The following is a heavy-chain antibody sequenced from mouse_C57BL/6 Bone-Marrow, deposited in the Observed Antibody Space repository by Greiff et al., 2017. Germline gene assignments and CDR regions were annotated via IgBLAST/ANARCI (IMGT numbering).Heavy chain of an antibody. D-gene: IGHD2-5*01. V-gene: IGHV14-4*01. Sequence: EVQLQQSGAELVRPGASVKLSCTASGFNIKDDYMHWVKQRPEQGLEWIGWIDPENGDTEYASKFQGKATITADTSSNTAYLQLSSLTSEDTAVYYCTTSYSNYGEYWYFEGWGTGTTVTVSS. J-gene: IGHJ1*03. CDR3: TTSYSNYGEYWYFEG. CDR2: IDPENGDT. CDR1: GFNIKDDY.